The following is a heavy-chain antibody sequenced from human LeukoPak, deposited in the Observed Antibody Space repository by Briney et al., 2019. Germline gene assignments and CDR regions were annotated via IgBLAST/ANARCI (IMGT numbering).Heavy chain of an antibody. CDR1: GGSISSYY. J-gene: IGHJ4*02. CDR2: IYYSGST. CDR3: ARLWGELYYYDSSGKPEGYYFDY. Sequence: PSETLSLTCTVSGGSISSYYWSWIRQPPGKGLEWIGYIYYSGSTNYNPSLKSRVTISVDTSKNQFSLKLSSVTAADTAVYYCARLWGELYYYDSSGKPEGYYFDYWGQGTLVTVSS. V-gene: IGHV4-59*12. D-gene: IGHD3-22*01.